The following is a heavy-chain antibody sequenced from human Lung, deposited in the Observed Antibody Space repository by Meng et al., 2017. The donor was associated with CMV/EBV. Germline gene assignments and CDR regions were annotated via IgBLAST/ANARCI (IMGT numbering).Heavy chain of an antibody. CDR3: AKGRPGYNYGHAYCGS. Sequence: GESXKISCAASGFTVRTNYMSWVRQTPGKGLEWVSVIYHDGKTNNADSVEGRFTISRDNSKNTLFLQMSRLRAEDTAVYYCAKGRPGYNYGHAYCGSWGQGTLVTVSS. CDR2: IYHDGKT. D-gene: IGHD5-18*01. J-gene: IGHJ4*02. CDR1: GFTVRTNY. V-gene: IGHV3-66*02.